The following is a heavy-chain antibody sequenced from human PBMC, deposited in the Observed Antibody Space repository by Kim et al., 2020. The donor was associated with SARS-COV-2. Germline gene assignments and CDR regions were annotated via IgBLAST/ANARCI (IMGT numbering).Heavy chain of an antibody. CDR1: GFTFSDYY. Sequence: GGSLRLSCAASGFTFSDYYMSWIRQAPGKGLEWVSYISSSGLTIYYADSVKGRFTISRDNAKNSLYLQMNSLRAEDTAVYYCARSSFLLPYFDWPLLWDYWGQGTLVTVSS. V-gene: IGHV3-11*01. J-gene: IGHJ4*02. D-gene: IGHD3-9*01. CDR3: ARSSFLLPYFDWPLLWDY. CDR2: ISSSGLTI.